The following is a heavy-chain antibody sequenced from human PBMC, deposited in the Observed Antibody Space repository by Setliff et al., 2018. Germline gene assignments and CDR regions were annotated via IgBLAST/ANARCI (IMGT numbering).Heavy chain of an antibody. CDR3: ARDRISRYYDSGAHAFDI. V-gene: IGHV3-11*01. CDR2: ITSSGTTT. Sequence: GESLKISCAASGFTFSDYYMSWIRQAPGKGLEWVSYITSSGTTTFYTDSVKGRFTISRDNAKNSLYLQMNSLRAEDTAVYYCARDRISRYYDSGAHAFDIWGQGTMVTVSS. J-gene: IGHJ3*02. CDR1: GFTFSDYY. D-gene: IGHD3-22*01.